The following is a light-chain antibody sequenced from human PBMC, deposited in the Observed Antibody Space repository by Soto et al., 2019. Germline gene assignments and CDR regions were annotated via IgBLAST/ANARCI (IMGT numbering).Light chain of an antibody. J-gene: IGKJ2*01. V-gene: IGKV1-12*01. Sequence: DIQITQSPSSVSASVGDRVTITCRASQGISNWLAWYQQKAGQAPKLLIYAASGLHSGVPSRFSGSGSGTDFTLTISSLQPEDFATYFCQQSDSFPHTFGRGTKLEI. CDR2: AAS. CDR3: QQSDSFPHT. CDR1: QGISNW.